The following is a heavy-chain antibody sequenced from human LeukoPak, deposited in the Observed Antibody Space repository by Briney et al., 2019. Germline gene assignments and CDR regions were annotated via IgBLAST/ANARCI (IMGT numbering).Heavy chain of an antibody. CDR1: GGSISSSSYY. J-gene: IGHJ3*02. V-gene: IGHV4-39*01. CDR3: ARHSPVVTPLYDAFDI. Sequence: SETLSLTCTVSGGSISSSSYYWGWIRQPPGKGLEWIGSIYYSGSTYYNPSLKSRVTISVDTSKSQFSLKLSSVTAADTAVYYCARHSPVVTPLYDAFDIWGQGTMVTVSS. D-gene: IGHD4-23*01. CDR2: IYYSGST.